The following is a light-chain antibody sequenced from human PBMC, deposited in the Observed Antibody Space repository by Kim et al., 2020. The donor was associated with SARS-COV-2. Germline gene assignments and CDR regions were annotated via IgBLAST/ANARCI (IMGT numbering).Light chain of an antibody. CDR3: QQYNTPWT. Sequence: DIQMTQSPSTLSASVGDRVTITCRASQSISSWLAWYQQKPGKAPELLIYDASSLESGVPSRFSGSGSGTEFTLTISSLQPDDSATYYCQQYNTPWTFGQGTKVDIK. CDR1: QSISSW. V-gene: IGKV1-5*01. J-gene: IGKJ1*01. CDR2: DAS.